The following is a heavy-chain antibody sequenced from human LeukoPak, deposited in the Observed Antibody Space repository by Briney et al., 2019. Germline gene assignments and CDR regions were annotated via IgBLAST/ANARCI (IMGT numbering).Heavy chain of an antibody. CDR2: IYYSGTT. D-gene: IGHD3-3*01. CDR1: GGSLSGYN. CDR3: ARKKRADPGFLA. J-gene: IGHJ3*01. Sequence: SETLSLTCTVSGGSLSGYNGSWIRQPPGKGLEWIGYIYYSGTTNYNPSLKSRLTISVDTSKNQFSLKLTSVAAADTAVYYCARKKRADPGFLAWGQGTMVTVSS. V-gene: IGHV4-59*01.